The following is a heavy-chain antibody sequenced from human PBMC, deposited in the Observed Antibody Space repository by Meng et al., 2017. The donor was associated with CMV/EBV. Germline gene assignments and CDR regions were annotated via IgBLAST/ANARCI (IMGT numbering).Heavy chain of an antibody. J-gene: IGHJ4*02. CDR1: GGTFSSYA. D-gene: IGHD5-24*01. Sequence: QVQLVQSGAEVEKPGSAVKVSCKAAGGTFSSYAISWVRQAPRQGLEWMGGIIPIFGTANYAQKFQGRVTITADESTSTAYMELSSLRSEDTAVYYCARMPRDGYNYIDYWGQGTLVTVSS. CDR3: ARMPRDGYNYIDY. V-gene: IGHV1-69*12. CDR2: IIPIFGTA.